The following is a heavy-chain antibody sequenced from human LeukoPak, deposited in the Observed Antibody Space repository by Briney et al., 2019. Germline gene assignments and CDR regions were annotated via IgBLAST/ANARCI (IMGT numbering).Heavy chain of an antibody. CDR1: GFTFSSGW. Sequence: GGSLRLSCAASGFTFSSGWMHWVRQGPGKGLVWVSRISSDGIITVYADSVKGRFTISRDNAKNTLYLQMNSLRAEDTAVYYCARSDWFDPWGQGTLVTVSS. J-gene: IGHJ5*02. CDR2: ISSDGIIT. CDR3: ARSDWFDP. V-gene: IGHV3-74*01.